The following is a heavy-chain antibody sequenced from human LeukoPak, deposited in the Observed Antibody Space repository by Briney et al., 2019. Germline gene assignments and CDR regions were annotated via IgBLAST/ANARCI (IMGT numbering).Heavy chain of an antibody. D-gene: IGHD3-22*01. CDR2: INAGNGNT. CDR3: ARQDTYYYDSSGERGAFDI. Sequence: ASVKVSCKASGYTFTSYAMHWVRQAPGQRLEWMGWINAGNGNTKYSQKFQGRVTITRDTSASTAYMELSSLRSEDTAVYYCARQDTYYYDSSGERGAFDIWGQGTMVTVSS. V-gene: IGHV1-3*01. CDR1: GYTFTSYA. J-gene: IGHJ3*02.